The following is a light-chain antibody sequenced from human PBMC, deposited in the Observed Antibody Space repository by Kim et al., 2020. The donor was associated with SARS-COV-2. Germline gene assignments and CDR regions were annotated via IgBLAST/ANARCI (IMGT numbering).Light chain of an antibody. CDR1: RSNIGNNY. CDR3: AAWDDSLSVVV. V-gene: IGLV1-47*01. J-gene: IGLJ2*01. CDR2: RNN. Sequence: GQKVTISCSGSRSNIGNNYVYWHQQLPGTAPKLLNYRNNQRPSGVPDRFSASKSGTSASLAISGLRSEDEADYYCAAWDDSLSVVVFGGGTQLTVL.